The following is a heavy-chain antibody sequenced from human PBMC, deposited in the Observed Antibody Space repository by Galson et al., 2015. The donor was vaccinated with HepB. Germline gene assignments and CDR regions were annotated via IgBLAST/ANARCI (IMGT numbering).Heavy chain of an antibody. CDR2: IQYSGST. D-gene: IGHD2-2*01. Sequence: LSLTCTVSRGSISSGGYYWSWIRQHPGKGLEWIGYIQYSGSTYYNPSLKSRVTISVDTSKNQFSLKVSSGTAADTAVYYCARHLIPAAHNYYYYMDVWGKRTTVPRSS. CDR3: ARHLIPAAHNYYYYMDV. V-gene: IGHV4-31*03. CDR1: RGSISSGGYY. J-gene: IGHJ6*03.